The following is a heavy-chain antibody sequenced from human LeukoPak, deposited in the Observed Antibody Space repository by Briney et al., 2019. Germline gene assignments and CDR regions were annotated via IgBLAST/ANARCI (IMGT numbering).Heavy chain of an antibody. CDR3: AREGQRTDRSYDAFDI. J-gene: IGHJ3*02. V-gene: IGHV3-48*03. Sequence: PGGSLRLSCAASGFTFSSYEMNWVRQAPGKGLEWVSYISSSGSTIYYADSVKGRFTISRDNSKNTLYLQMNSLRAEDTAVYYCAREGQRTDRSYDAFDIWGQGTMVTVSS. CDR1: GFTFSSYE. D-gene: IGHD1-26*01. CDR2: ISSSGSTI.